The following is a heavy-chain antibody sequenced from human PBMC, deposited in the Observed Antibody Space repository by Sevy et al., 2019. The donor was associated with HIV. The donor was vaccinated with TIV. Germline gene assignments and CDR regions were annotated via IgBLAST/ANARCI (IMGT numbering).Heavy chain of an antibody. D-gene: IGHD4-17*01. CDR1: GFTFSSYA. CDR3: ARDQHDYGGNVRTGWFDP. J-gene: IGHJ5*01. V-gene: IGHV3-30-3*01. CDR2: ISFDGSNH. Sequence: GGSLRLSCAASGFTFSSYAMHWVRQAPGKGLEWVAAISFDGSNHYYAGSVKGRFTISRDNSRNTLYLQMNNLSREDTAVFYCARDQHDYGGNVRTGWFDPWGQGILVTVSS.